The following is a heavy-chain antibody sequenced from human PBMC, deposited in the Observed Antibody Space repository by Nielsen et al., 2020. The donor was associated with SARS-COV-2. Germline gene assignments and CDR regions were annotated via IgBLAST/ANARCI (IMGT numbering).Heavy chain of an antibody. V-gene: IGHV4-59*12. CDR1: GGSISSYY. Sequence: SETLSLTCTVSGGSISSYYWSWIRQPPGKGLEWIGEINHSGSTNYNPSLKSRVTISVDTSKNQFSLNLRSVTAADTAVYYCARGTTHDYFDYWGQGTLVTVSS. CDR3: ARGTTHDYFDY. J-gene: IGHJ4*02. CDR2: INHSGST. D-gene: IGHD4-17*01.